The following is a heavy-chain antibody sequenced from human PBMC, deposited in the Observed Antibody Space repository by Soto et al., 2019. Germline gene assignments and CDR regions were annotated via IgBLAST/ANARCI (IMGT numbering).Heavy chain of an antibody. V-gene: IGHV3-23*01. D-gene: IGHD3-22*01. CDR2: ISGSGGRT. CDR1: GFTFSSYA. CDR3: AKSTALEHYDSEFDY. J-gene: IGHJ4*02. Sequence: GGSLRLSCAASGFTFSSYAMSWVRQAPGKGLEWVSAISGSGGRTYYADSVKGRFTISRDNSKNTLYLQMNSLRAEDTAVYYCAKSTALEHYDSEFDYWGQGTLVTVSS.